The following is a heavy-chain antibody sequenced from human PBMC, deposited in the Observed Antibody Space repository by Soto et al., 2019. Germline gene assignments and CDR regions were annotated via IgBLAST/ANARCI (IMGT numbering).Heavy chain of an antibody. CDR2: IYYSGST. CDR1: GGSISSGGYY. D-gene: IGHD3-10*01. V-gene: IGHV4-31*03. Sequence: SETLSLTCTVSGGSISSGGYYYIWIREHPWRGLELIGYIYYSGSTYYNPCLKSRVTISVDTSKNQFSLKLNYVTAADTAVDYCATNPSRRVTMVLGKTHFDYWGQGTLVTVSS. J-gene: IGHJ4*02. CDR3: ATNPSRRVTMVLGKTHFDY.